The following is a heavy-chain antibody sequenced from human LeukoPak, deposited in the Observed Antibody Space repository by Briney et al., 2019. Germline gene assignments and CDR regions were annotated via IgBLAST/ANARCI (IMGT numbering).Heavy chain of an antibody. J-gene: IGHJ4*02. CDR2: ISGSGGST. Sequence: GGSLRLSCAASGFTFSSYGMTWVRQAPGKGLEGGSGISGSGGSTYYEDSVKGRFTISRDNFKNTLYLQMNSLRAEDTAVYYCAKNSGGTCYSHLDYWGQGTLVTVSS. D-gene: IGHD2-15*01. V-gene: IGHV3-23*01. CDR1: GFTFSSYG. CDR3: AKNSGGTCYSHLDY.